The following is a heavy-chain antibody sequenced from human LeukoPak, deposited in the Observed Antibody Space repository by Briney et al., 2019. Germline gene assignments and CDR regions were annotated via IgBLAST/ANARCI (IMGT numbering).Heavy chain of an antibody. V-gene: IGHV3-30*04. CDR2: ILENGSNQ. Sequence: PGGSLRLSCAASGFTFSNYIMHWVRQAPGKGLDWVAVILENGSNQYYADSVKGRFTISRDNSKNTLFLQMNSLRGEDTAMYYCARVQGGGYRTADYWGQGTPVTVSS. CDR1: GFTFSNYI. D-gene: IGHD6-19*01. J-gene: IGHJ4*02. CDR3: ARVQGGGYRTADY.